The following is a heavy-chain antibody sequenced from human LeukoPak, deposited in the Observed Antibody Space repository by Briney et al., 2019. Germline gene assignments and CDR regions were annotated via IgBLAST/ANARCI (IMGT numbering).Heavy chain of an antibody. D-gene: IGHD5-18*01. CDR1: GGSISSSSYY. J-gene: IGHJ4*02. Sequence: SETLSLTCTVSGGSISSSSYYWGWIRQPPGKGLEWIGSIYYSGSTYYNPSLKSRVTISVDTSKNQFSLKLSSVTAADTAVYYCASSTAMVLKFDYWGQGTLVTVSS. CDR2: IYYSGST. V-gene: IGHV4-39*07. CDR3: ASSTAMVLKFDY.